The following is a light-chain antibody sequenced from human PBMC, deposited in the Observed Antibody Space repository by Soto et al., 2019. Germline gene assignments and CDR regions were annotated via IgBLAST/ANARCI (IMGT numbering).Light chain of an antibody. CDR1: SSNVGRNT. CDR2: SNN. CDR3: AAWDDSLNGYV. Sequence: QSVLTQPPSASGTPGQRVTISCSGSSSNVGRNTVNWYQQLPGTAPKLLIYSNNQRPSGVPERFSGSKSGTSASLAISGLQSEDEADYNCAAWDDSLNGYVFGTGTKVPVL. V-gene: IGLV1-44*01. J-gene: IGLJ1*01.